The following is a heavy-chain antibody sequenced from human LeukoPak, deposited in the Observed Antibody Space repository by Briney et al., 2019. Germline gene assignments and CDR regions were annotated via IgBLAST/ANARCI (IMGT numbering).Heavy chain of an antibody. CDR3: ARDRQGYCSGGSCYRDYYYYMDV. J-gene: IGHJ6*03. Sequence: GGSLRLSCAASGFTVSSNYMSWVRQAPGKGLEWVSVIYSGGSTYYADSVKGRFTISRDNSKNTLYLQMNSLRAEDTAVYYCARDRQGYCSGGSCYRDYYYYMDVWGKGTTVTISS. CDR1: GFTVSSNY. V-gene: IGHV3-66*01. D-gene: IGHD2-15*01. CDR2: IYSGGST.